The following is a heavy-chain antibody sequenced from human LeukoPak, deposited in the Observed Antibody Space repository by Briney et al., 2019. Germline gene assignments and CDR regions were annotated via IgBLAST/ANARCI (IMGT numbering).Heavy chain of an antibody. D-gene: IGHD6-19*01. Sequence: ASVKVSCKASGYTFTGYYIHWVRQAPGQGLEWMGWINPNSGVTHYPQKFQGRVTMTRDTSIRTAYMEVSSLRSDDTAVYYCARGQQWLEAFDYWGLGTLVAVSS. V-gene: IGHV1-2*02. J-gene: IGHJ4*02. CDR1: GYTFTGYY. CDR2: INPNSGVT. CDR3: ARGQQWLEAFDY.